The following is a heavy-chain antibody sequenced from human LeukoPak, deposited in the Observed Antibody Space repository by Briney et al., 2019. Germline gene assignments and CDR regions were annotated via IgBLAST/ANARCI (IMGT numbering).Heavy chain of an antibody. J-gene: IGHJ4*02. CDR2: ISSSSSYI. V-gene: IGHV3-21*01. CDR1: GFTFSSYS. CDR3: ARDLGPYDSSGYFDY. D-gene: IGHD3-22*01. Sequence: PGGSLRLSCAASGFTFSSYSMSWVRQAPGKGLEWVSSISSSSSYIYYADSVKGRFTIARDNAKNPLYLQMNSLRAEDTAVYYCARDLGPYDSSGYFDYWGQGTLVTVSS.